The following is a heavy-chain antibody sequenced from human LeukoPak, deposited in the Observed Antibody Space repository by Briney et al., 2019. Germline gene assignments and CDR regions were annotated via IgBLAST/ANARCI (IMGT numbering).Heavy chain of an antibody. J-gene: IGHJ6*02. V-gene: IGHV3-74*01. CDR3: VRGGWNHAMDV. D-gene: IGHD1-1*01. CDR1: GNYW. Sequence: PGGSLRLSCAASGNYWMHWVRQAPGKGLVWVSHINSDGSWTSYADSVKGRFTVSRDNAKNTVSLQMNSLRVEDTAVYYCVRGGWNHAMDVWGRGTTVTVSS. CDR2: INSDGSWT.